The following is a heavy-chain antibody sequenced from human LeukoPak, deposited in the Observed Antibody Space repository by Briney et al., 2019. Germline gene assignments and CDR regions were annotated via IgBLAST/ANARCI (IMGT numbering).Heavy chain of an antibody. V-gene: IGHV3-23*01. CDR2: VSGSGGST. CDR1: GFTFDSYA. D-gene: IGHD6-6*01. J-gene: IGHJ6*03. CDR3: AHLGYSSSPTSYHYYYYMDV. Sequence: LPGGSLRLSCAASGFTFDSYAMSWVRQAAGKGLEWVSAVSGSGGSTYYADSVKGRFTISRDNSKNTLYLQMNSLRAEDTAVYYCAHLGYSSSPTSYHYYYYMDVWGKGTTVTVSS.